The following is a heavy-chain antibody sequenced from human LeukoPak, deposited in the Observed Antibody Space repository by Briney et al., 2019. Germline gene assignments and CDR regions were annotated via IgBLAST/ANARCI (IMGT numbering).Heavy chain of an antibody. CDR2: IYYTGST. CDR3: ARLTTTVGTDDAFDI. V-gene: IGHV4-59*08. J-gene: IGHJ3*02. Sequence: PSETLSLTCSVSGGSISSYYWSWIRQPPGKGLEWIGYIYYTGSTNYNPSLKSRVAISVDTSKNEFSLKLSTVTAADTAVYHCARLTTTVGTDDAFDIWGQGTMVTVSS. CDR1: GGSISSYY. D-gene: IGHD4-23*01.